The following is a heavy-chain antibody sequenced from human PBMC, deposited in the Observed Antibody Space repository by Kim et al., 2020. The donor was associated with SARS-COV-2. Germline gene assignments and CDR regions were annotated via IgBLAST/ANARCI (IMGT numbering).Heavy chain of an antibody. CDR1: GGSISSSSYY. V-gene: IGHV4-39*01. Sequence: SETLSLTCTVSGGSISSSSYYWGWIRQPPGKGLEWIGSIYYSGSTYYNPSLKSRVTISVDTSKNQFSLKLSSVTAADTAVYYCARPGLERAVAGWKVWGQGTLVTVSS. D-gene: IGHD6-19*01. CDR2: IYYSGST. J-gene: IGHJ4*02. CDR3: ARPGLERAVAGWKV.